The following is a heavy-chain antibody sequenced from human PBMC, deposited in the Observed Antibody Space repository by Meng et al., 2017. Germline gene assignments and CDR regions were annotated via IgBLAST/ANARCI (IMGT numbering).Heavy chain of an antibody. J-gene: IGHJ4*02. CDR2: INPNSGGT. V-gene: IGHV1-2*02. CDR3: ARDLGDVEMATMGEDY. D-gene: IGHD5-24*01. CDR1: GYTFTSYY. Sequence: ASVKVSCKASGYTFTSYYMHWVRQAPGQGLEWMGWINPNSGGTNYAQKFQGRVTMTRDTSISTAYMELSRLRSDDTAVYYCARDLGDVEMATMGEDYWGQGTLVTVSS.